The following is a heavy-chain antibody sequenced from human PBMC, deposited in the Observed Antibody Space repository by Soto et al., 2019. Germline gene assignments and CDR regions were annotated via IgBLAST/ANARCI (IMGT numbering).Heavy chain of an antibody. CDR1: GGSISSGGYY. D-gene: IGHD6-13*01. CDR3: ARAGYSSSSLYFDY. CDR2: IYYSGST. Sequence: NPSETLSLTCTVSGGSISSGGYYWSWIRQHPGKGLEWIGYIYYSGSTYYNPSLKSRVTISVDTSKNQFSLKLSSVTAADTAVYYCARAGYSSSSLYFDYWGQGTLVTVSS. V-gene: IGHV4-31*02. J-gene: IGHJ4*02.